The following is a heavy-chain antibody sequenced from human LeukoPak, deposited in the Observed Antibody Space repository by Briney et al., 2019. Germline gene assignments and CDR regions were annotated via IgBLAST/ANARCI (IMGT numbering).Heavy chain of an antibody. V-gene: IGHV3-30*02. CDR1: GFTFSSSG. CDR2: IRYDGTSK. J-gene: IGHJ4*02. CDR3: AKETRGSYSDY. D-gene: IGHD1-26*01. Sequence: GGSLRLSCAASGFTFSSSGMHWVRQAPGKGLEWVAFIRYDGTSKYYADSVKGRFTISRDNSKDTVYLQMNSLRAEDTAVYYCAKETRGSYSDYWGQGTLVTVSS.